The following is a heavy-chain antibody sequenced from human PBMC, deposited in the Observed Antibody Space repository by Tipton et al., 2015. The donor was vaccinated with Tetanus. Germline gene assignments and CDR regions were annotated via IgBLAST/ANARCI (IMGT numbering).Heavy chain of an antibody. V-gene: IGHV3-23*01. CDR2: ISGSGDTT. D-gene: IGHD2-21*01. CDR1: EFSFSSYA. Sequence: SLRLSCAASEFSFSSYAMTWVRQAPGKGLVWVSSISGSGDTTYYADSVRGRFTVSRDNSKDTVYLDVRSLRDEDTAVYYCATDGLPRGFVMVEATTQKYFRHWGRGTLVTVSS. J-gene: IGHJ1*01. CDR3: ATDGLPRGFVMVEATTQKYFRH.